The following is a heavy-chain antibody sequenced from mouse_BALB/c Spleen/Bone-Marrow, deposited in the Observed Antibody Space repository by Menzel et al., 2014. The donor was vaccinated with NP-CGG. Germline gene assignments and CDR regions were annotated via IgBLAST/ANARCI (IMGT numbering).Heavy chain of an antibody. J-gene: IGHJ3*01. Sequence: VQLQQSGAELARPGASVKMSCKASGYTFDYYTVQWVKQRPGQGLEWIGYINPSSGCTNYNQKFKDKATLTADKSSSTAYMQLSSLTSEDSAVYYCAREVYGSWFAYWGQGTLVTVSA. CDR2: INPSSGCT. V-gene: IGHV1-4*01. CDR3: AREVYGSWFAY. CDR1: GYTFDYYT. D-gene: IGHD2-2*01.